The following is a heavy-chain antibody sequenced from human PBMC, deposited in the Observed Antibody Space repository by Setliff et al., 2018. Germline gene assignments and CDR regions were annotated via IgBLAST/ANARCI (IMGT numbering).Heavy chain of an antibody. CDR3: ARDLRYFDWLIENWYFDL. Sequence: SETLSLTCAVYGGSFSGYYWSWIRQPAGKGLEWIGRIYTSGSTNYNPSLKSRVTMSVDTSKNQFSLKLSSVTAADTAVYYCARDLRYFDWLIENWYFDLWGRGTLVTVSS. CDR1: GGSFSGYY. D-gene: IGHD3-9*01. V-gene: IGHV4-4*07. CDR2: IYTSGST. J-gene: IGHJ2*01.